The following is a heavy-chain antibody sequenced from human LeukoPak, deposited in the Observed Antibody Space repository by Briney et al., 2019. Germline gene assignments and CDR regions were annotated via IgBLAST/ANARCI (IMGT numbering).Heavy chain of an antibody. CDR1: GYTLTELS. CDR2: FDPEDGET. CDR3: ATIAPLHYYYYYYMDV. Sequence: GASVKVSCKVSGYTLTELSMHWVRQAPGKGLEWMGGFDPEDGETIYAQKFQGRVTMTEDTSTDTAYMELSSLRSEDTAVYYCATIAPLHYYYYYYMDVWGKGTTVTVSS. J-gene: IGHJ6*03. D-gene: IGHD6-13*01. V-gene: IGHV1-24*01.